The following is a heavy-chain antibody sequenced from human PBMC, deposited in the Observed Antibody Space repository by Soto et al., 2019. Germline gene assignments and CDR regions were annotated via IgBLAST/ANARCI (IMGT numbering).Heavy chain of an antibody. J-gene: IGHJ4*02. D-gene: IGHD3-3*01. CDR2: ISSSSSYI. CDR3: ARGGVVIIFDFDY. CDR1: GFTFSTYS. V-gene: IGHV3-21*01. Sequence: EVQLVESGGGLVKPGGSLRLSCAASGFTFSTYSMNWFRQAPGKGLEWVSSISSSSSYIYYADSVKGRFTISRDNAKNSLYLQMNSLRAEDTAVYYCARGGVVIIFDFDYWGQGTLVTVSS.